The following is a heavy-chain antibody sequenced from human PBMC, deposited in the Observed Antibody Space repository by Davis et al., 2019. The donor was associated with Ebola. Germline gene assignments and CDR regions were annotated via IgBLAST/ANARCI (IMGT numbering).Heavy chain of an antibody. J-gene: IGHJ3*02. CDR2: IYYRGST. D-gene: IGHD3-22*01. CDR3: ARMVNSINMIIAKGAFDI. CDR1: GGSISSYY. V-gene: IGHV4-59*08. Sequence: MPSETLSLTCTVSGGSISSYYWSWIRQSPGKGLEWIGYIYYRGSTNYNPSLKSRVTISLDTSKNQFSLKLSSVTAADTAVYYCARMVNSINMIIAKGAFDIWGQGTMVTVSS.